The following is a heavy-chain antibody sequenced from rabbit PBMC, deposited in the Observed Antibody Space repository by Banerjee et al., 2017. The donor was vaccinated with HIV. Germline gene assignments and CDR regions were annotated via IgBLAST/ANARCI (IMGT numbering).Heavy chain of an antibody. V-gene: IGHV1S45*01. Sequence: QEQLEESGGDLVKPEGSLTLTCTASGFSFSSGYDMCWVRQAPGKGLEWIACIYAGSSGSTYYANWAKGRFTISKTSSTTVTLQMTTLTAADTATYFCARGSFDGYYGRGLNLWGQGTLVTDS. CDR1: GFSFSSGYD. CDR3: ARGSFDGYYGRGLNL. D-gene: IGHD1-1*01. J-gene: IGHJ4*01. CDR2: IYAGSSGST.